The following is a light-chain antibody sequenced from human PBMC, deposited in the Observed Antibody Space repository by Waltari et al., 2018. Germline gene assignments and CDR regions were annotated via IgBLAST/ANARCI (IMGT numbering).Light chain of an antibody. Sequence: DIVMTQSPDSLAVSLGERATIKCKSGLSLLYRANNKNYLAWYQQKPGQPPKRLIYWASTRDSGVPDRFSGSGSGTDFTLTISSLQAADVAVYYCQQYFDTPSFGPGTKVEIK. J-gene: IGKJ3*01. CDR2: WAS. CDR1: LSLLYRANNKNY. CDR3: QQYFDTPS. V-gene: IGKV4-1*01.